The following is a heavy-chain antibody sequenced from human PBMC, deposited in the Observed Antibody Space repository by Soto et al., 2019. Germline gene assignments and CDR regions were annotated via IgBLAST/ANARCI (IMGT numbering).Heavy chain of an antibody. Sequence: QLQLQESGPGLVKHSETLSLTCTVSGGSISSSTYYWGWIRQPPGKGLEWIGSIYSGNTYHNPSLKSRVTISADTSKNQLSLRLSSVTAADTAVYYCARHGGSYYFDYWGQGTLVTVSS. CDR1: GGSISSSTYY. D-gene: IGHD1-26*01. CDR2: IYSGNT. V-gene: IGHV4-39*01. J-gene: IGHJ4*02. CDR3: ARHGGSYYFDY.